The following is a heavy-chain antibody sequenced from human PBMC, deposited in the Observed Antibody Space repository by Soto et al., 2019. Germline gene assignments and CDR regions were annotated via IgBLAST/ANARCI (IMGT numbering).Heavy chain of an antibody. Sequence: GASVKVSCKASGGTFSSYAISWVRQAPGQGLEWMGGIIPIFGTANYAQKFQGRVTITADKSTSTAYMELSSLRSEDTAVYYCARDTGNNWNFQESSWPNYFDYWGQGTLVTVSS. CDR2: IIPIFGTA. D-gene: IGHD1-7*01. CDR1: GGTFSSYA. V-gene: IGHV1-69*06. J-gene: IGHJ4*02. CDR3: ARDTGNNWNFQESSWPNYFDY.